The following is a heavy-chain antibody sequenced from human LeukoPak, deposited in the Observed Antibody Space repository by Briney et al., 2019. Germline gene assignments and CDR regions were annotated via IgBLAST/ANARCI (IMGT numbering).Heavy chain of an antibody. CDR3: ARGGAYYYDSSGYYYSEYYFDY. CDR2: IYHSGST. J-gene: IGHJ4*02. Sequence: SGTLSLTCAVSGGSISSSNWWSWVRQPPGKGLEWIGEIYHSGSTNYNPSLKSRVTISVDKSKNQFSLKLSSVTAADTAVYYCARGGAYYYDSSGYYYSEYYFDYWGQETLVTVSS. D-gene: IGHD3-22*01. V-gene: IGHV4-4*02. CDR1: GGSISSSNW.